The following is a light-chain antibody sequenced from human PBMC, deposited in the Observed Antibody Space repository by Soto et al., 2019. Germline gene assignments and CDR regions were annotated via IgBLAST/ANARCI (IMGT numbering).Light chain of an antibody. J-gene: IGKJ2*01. CDR1: QSVSNNY. CDR2: GSS. Sequence: EVVLTQSPGTLSLSPGERATLSCRASQSVSNNYFAWYQQKPGQAPRLLIFGSSDRATGIPDRFSVSGSGPDFTLTISRLEPEDFAVYYCQQYGSSPPYTFGQGTKLEIK. V-gene: IGKV3-20*01. CDR3: QQYGSSPPYT.